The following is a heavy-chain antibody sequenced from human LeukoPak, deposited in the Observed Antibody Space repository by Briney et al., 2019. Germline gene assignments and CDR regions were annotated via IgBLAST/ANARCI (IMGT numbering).Heavy chain of an antibody. V-gene: IGHV3-13*01. CDR2: IGTAGDT. D-gene: IGHD5-12*01. CDR1: GFTFSSYE. J-gene: IGHJ2*01. CDR3: ARVRKYSGYYSWYFDL. Sequence: GGSLRLSCAASGFTFSSYEMNWVRQATGKGLEWVSAIGTAGDTYYPGSVKGRFTISRENAENSLYLQMNSLRAGDTAVYYCARVRKYSGYYSWYFDLWGRGTLVTVSS.